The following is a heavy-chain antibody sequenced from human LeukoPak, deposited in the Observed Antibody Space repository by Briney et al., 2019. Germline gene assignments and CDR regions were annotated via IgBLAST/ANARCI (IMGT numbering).Heavy chain of an antibody. CDR1: GFTFSSYA. Sequence: GGSLRLSCAASGFTFSSYAMHWVRQAPGKGLEWVAVISYDGSNKYYADSVKGRFTISRDNSKNTMYLQMNSLRAEDTAVYYCAPPGSYWGQGTLVTVSS. D-gene: IGHD2-15*01. CDR3: APPGSY. CDR2: ISYDGSNK. V-gene: IGHV3-30-3*01. J-gene: IGHJ4*02.